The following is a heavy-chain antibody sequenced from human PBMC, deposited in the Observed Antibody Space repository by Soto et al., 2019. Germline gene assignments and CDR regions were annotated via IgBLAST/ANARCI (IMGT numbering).Heavy chain of an antibody. D-gene: IGHD3-16*01. CDR2: NYHSVST. CDR3: AIAGGLGVVAVVY. J-gene: IGHJ4*02. CDR1: GGSIIRGGYS. Sequence: QLQLQESGSGLVKPSQPLSLTCAVSGGSIIRGGYSWSWIRQPPGKGLEWIGYNYHSVSTYYNPSHKSRVTRSVQRSENQCSLKMSSVTAADTAVYYCAIAGGLGVVAVVYWGQGTLVTVS. V-gene: IGHV4-30-2*01.